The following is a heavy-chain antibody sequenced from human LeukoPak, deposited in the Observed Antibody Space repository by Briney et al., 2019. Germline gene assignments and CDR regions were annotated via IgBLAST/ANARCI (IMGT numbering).Heavy chain of an antibody. J-gene: IGHJ6*02. CDR2: IWYDGSNK. V-gene: IGHV3-33*01. Sequence: GGSLRLSCAASGFTFSSYGMHWVRQAPGKGLEWVAVIWYDGSNKYYADSVKGRFTISRDNSKNTLYLQMNSLRAEDTAVYYCARAQIPYSYYGMDVWGQGTTVTVSS. CDR3: ARAQIPYSYYGMDV. D-gene: IGHD2-21*01. CDR1: GFTFSSYG.